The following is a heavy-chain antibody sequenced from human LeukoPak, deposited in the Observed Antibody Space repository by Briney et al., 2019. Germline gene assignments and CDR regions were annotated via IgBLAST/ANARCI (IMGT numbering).Heavy chain of an antibody. CDR3: ARRHGSGSDYRGVDY. D-gene: IGHD3-10*01. V-gene: IGHV1-2*02. CDR1: GYTFTGHN. Sequence: ASVKVSCKASGYTFTGHNLHWMRQAPGQGLECIGWINPNSGDTNYAQKFQGRVIMTRDTSISTAYMELSTLRSDDTAVFYCARRHGSGSDYRGVDYWGQGTLVTVYS. CDR2: INPNSGDT. J-gene: IGHJ4*02.